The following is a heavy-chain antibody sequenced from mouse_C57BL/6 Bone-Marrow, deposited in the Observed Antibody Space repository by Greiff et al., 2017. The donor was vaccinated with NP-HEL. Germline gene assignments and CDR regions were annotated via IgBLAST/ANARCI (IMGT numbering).Heavy chain of an antibody. CDR1: GYTFTSYW. CDR2: IHPNSGST. V-gene: IGHV1-64*01. Sequence: QVQLQQPGAELVKPGASVKLSCKASGYTFTSYWMHWVKQRPGQGLEWIGMIHPNSGSTNYNEKFKSKATLTVDKSSSTAYMQLSSLTSEDSSVYYCALARFITLDYWGQGTTLTVSS. D-gene: IGHD1-1*01. CDR3: ALARFITLDY. J-gene: IGHJ2*01.